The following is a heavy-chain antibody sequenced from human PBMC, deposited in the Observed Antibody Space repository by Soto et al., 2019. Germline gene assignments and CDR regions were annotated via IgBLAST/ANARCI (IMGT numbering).Heavy chain of an antibody. CDR3: AKGSMTTVTEAAEYFQH. Sequence: GGSLRLSCAASGFTFSSYGMHWVRQAPGKGLEWVAVISYDGSNKYYADSVKGRFTISRDNSKNTLYLQMNSLRAEDTAVYYCAKGSMTTVTEAAEYFQHWGQGTLVTVSS. CDR2: ISYDGSNK. V-gene: IGHV3-30*18. J-gene: IGHJ1*01. D-gene: IGHD4-17*01. CDR1: GFTFSSYG.